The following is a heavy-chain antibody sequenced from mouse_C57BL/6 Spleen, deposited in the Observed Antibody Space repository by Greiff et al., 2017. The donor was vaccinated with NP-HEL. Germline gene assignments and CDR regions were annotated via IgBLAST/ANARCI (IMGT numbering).Heavy chain of an antibody. D-gene: IGHD1-1*01. V-gene: IGHV1-20*01. J-gene: IGHJ1*03. Sequence: VQLQQSGPELVKPGDSVKISCKASGYSFTGYFMNWVMQSHGKSLEWIGRINPYNGDTFYNQKFKGKATLTVDKSSSTAHMELRSLTSEDSAVYYCARWDYGQGYFDVWGTGTTVTVSS. CDR3: ARWDYGQGYFDV. CDR1: GYSFTGYF. CDR2: INPYNGDT.